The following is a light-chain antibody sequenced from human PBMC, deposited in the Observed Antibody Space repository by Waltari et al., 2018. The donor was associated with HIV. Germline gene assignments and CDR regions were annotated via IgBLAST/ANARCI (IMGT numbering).Light chain of an antibody. J-gene: IGLJ3*02. CDR2: QDN. V-gene: IGLV3-1*01. CDR1: KLGDKY. Sequence: SYELTQPPSVSVSPGQTASITCSGDKLGDKYACWYQQKPGQSPVLVISQDNKRPLGTAERLSGSNAGNTATLTISGTQAMDEADYYCQAWDSSTPWVFGGGTKLTVL. CDR3: QAWDSSTPWV.